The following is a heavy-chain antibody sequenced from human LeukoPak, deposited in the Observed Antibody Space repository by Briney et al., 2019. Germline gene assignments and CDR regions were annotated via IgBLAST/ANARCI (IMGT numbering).Heavy chain of an antibody. CDR3: ATDVYCSGGRCYGYFQH. Sequence: GASVKVSCKVSGYTLTELSMHWVRQAPGKGLESMGGFDPEDGETIYAQKFQGRVTMTEDTSTDTAYMELSSLRSEDTAVYYCATDVYCSGGRCYGYFQHWGQGTLVTVSS. CDR1: GYTLTELS. D-gene: IGHD2-15*01. V-gene: IGHV1-24*01. CDR2: FDPEDGET. J-gene: IGHJ1*01.